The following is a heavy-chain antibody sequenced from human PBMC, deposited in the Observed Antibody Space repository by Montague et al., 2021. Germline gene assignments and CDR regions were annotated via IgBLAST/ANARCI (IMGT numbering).Heavy chain of an antibody. V-gene: IGHV4-61*02. CDR1: GASITSGGYY. CDR3: ARDPRNYDMLAGHYGCYYYGLDV. Sequence: TLSLTCTVSGASITSGGYYWTWIRQPAGKGLEWIGRINTSGNTDYNPSLSSRVTILVDTSRNHFSLKLYSVTAADTAAYFCARDPRNYDMLAGHYGCYYYGLDVWGQGTTVTVSS. J-gene: IGHJ6*02. CDR2: INTSGNT. D-gene: IGHD3-9*01.